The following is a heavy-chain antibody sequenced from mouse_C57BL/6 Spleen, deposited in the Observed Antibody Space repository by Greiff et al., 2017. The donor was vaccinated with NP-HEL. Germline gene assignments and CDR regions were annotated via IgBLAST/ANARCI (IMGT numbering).Heavy chain of an antibody. CDR2: FYPGSGSI. D-gene: IGHD2-3*01. V-gene: IGHV1-62-2*01. Sequence: VKLLESGAELVKPGASVKLSCKASGYTFTEYTINWVKQRSGQGREWIGWFYPGSGSIKYNEKFKDKATLTADKSSSTVYMELSRLTSEDSAVYFCARHRYDHYYYAMDYWGQGTSVTVSS. CDR1: GYTFTEYT. CDR3: ARHRYDHYYYAMDY. J-gene: IGHJ4*01.